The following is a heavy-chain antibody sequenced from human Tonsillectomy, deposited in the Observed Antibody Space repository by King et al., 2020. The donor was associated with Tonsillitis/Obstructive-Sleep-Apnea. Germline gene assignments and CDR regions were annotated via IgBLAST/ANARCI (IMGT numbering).Heavy chain of an antibody. CDR3: ARALHPYYDFWTSYQHSMHV. J-gene: IGHJ6*02. Sequence: VQLVESGGGVVQPGRSLRLSCAASGFTFSSYAMHWVRQAPGKGLEWVAFISYDGSNKNYADSVKGRFTISRDNPKNTLYLQMNSLRAEETAVYYCARALHPYYDFWTSYQHSMHVGGQGTTVTVTS. V-gene: IGHV3-30*04. D-gene: IGHD3-3*01. CDR1: GFTFSSYA. CDR2: ISYDGSNK.